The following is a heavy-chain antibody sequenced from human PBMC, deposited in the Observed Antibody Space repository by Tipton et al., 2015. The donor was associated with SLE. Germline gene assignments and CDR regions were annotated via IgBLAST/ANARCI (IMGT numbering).Heavy chain of an antibody. CDR1: GGTFSSYA. J-gene: IGHJ6*02. V-gene: IGHV1-69*01. D-gene: IGHD2-2*01. Sequence: QSGAEVKKPGSSVKVSCKASGGTFSSYAISWVRQAPGQGLEWMGGIIPIFGTANYAQKFQGRVTITADESTSTAYMELSSLRSEDTAVYYCASELDCSSTSCYFYGMDVWGQGTTVTVSS. CDR2: IIPIFGTA. CDR3: ASELDCSSTSCYFYGMDV.